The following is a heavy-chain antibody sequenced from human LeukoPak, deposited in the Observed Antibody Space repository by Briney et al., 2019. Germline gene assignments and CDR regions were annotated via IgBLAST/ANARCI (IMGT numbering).Heavy chain of an antibody. CDR3: GEDIADRYGDFS. CDR1: RFTVNSNV. CDR2: IRGYGSTT. D-gene: IGHD4-17*01. J-gene: IGHJ5*02. Sequence: GGSLRLSCAGSRFTVNSNVMTWVRQAPRTGLEWVSTIRGYGSTTYYADSVKGRFTISRDTSKNTLSLQMSSLRVEDSAIYYCGEDIADRYGDFSWGQGILVTVSS. V-gene: IGHV3-23*01.